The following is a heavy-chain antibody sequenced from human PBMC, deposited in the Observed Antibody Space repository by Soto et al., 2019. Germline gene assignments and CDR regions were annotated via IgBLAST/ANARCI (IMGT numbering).Heavy chain of an antibody. CDR3: ARDRDSSSSRPQFDY. CDR1: GFTFSSYA. V-gene: IGHV3-30-3*01. CDR2: ISYDGSNK. Sequence: HPVGSLRLSCAASGFTFSSYAMHWVRQAPGKGLEWVAVISYDGSNKYYADSVKGRFTISRDNSKNTLYLQMNSLRAEDTAVYYCARDRDSSSSRPQFDYWGQGTLVTVSS. J-gene: IGHJ4*02. D-gene: IGHD6-6*01.